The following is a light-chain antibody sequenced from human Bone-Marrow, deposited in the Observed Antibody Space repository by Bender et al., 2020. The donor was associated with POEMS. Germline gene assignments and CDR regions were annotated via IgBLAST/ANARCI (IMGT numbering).Light chain of an antibody. CDR1: RSDVGSYNY. CDR2: DVS. V-gene: IGLV2-11*01. CDR3: SSFTSTSIVV. Sequence: QSALTQPRSVSGSPGQSVTISCTGTRSDVGSYNYVSWYQHHPGKAPKIIIYDVSRRPSGVPDRFSGSKSGNTASLTISGLQAEDEADYYCSSFTSTSIVVFGGGTTVTVL. J-gene: IGLJ3*02.